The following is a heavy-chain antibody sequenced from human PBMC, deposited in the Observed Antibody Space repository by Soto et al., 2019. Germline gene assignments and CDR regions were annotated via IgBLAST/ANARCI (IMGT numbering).Heavy chain of an antibody. CDR2: ISSSSSYT. D-gene: IGHD5-18*01. V-gene: IGHV3-11*05. CDR1: GFTFSDYY. CDR3: ARDRSGSTWLQLYHTMGGMDV. Sequence: QVQLVESGGGLVKPGGSLRLSCAASGFTFSDYYMSWIRQAPGKGLEWVSYISSSSSYTNYADSVKGRFTISRDNAKNSRYLQMNSLSAEDTAVYYCARDRSGSTWLQLYHTMGGMDVWGQGTTVTVSS. J-gene: IGHJ6*02.